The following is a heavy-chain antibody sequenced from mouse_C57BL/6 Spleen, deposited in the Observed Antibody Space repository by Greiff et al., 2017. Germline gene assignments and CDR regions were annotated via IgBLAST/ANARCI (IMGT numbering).Heavy chain of an antibody. V-gene: IGHV1-53*01. Sequence: QVQLQQSGPELVKPGASVKLSCTASGYTFTSYWMHWVKQRPGQGLEWIGNINPSNGGTNYNEKFKSKATLTVDKSSSTAYMQLSSLTSEDSAVYYCAREGITSVYFDYWGQGTTLTVSS. J-gene: IGHJ2*01. D-gene: IGHD1-1*01. CDR3: AREGITSVYFDY. CDR1: GYTFTSYW. CDR2: INPSNGGT.